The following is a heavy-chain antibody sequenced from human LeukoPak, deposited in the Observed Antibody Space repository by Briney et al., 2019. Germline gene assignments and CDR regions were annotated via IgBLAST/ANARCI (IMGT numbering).Heavy chain of an antibody. CDR2: INQGEGEK. J-gene: IGHJ4*02. CDR3: ARETSSSLNGIDY. V-gene: IGHV3-7*03. D-gene: IGHD6-13*01. CDR1: GFTFSSHW. Sequence: GGSLRLSCVDSGFTFSSHWLSWVRQAPGKGLEWVANINQGEGEKYYVDSVKGRFTISRDNAKKSLFLQMNSLRAEDTAVYYCARETSSSLNGIDYWGQGALVTVSS.